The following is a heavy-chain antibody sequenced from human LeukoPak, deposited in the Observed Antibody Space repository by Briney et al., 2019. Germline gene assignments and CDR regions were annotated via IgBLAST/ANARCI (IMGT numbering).Heavy chain of an antibody. CDR1: GGSFSGYY. Sequence: SETLSLTCAVYGGSFSGYYWSWIRQPPGKGLEWIGEINHSGSTNYNPSLKSRVTISVDTSKNQFSLKLSSVTAADTAVYYCASVGGHCSGGSCYKHHYYYMDVWGKGTTVTVSS. V-gene: IGHV4-34*01. J-gene: IGHJ6*03. CDR2: INHSGST. CDR3: ASVGGHCSGGSCYKHHYYYMDV. D-gene: IGHD2-15*01.